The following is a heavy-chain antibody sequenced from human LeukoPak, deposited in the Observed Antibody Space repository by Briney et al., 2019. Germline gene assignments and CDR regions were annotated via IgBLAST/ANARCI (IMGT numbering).Heavy chain of an antibody. J-gene: IGHJ3*02. CDR1: GGSFSGYY. V-gene: IGHV4-34*01. Sequence: GSLRLSCAVYGGSFSGYYWSWIRQPPGKGLELIGEINHSGSTNYNPSLKSRVTISVDTSKNQFSLKLSSVTAADTAVYYCARGRDAFDIWGQGTMVTVSS. CDR3: ARGRDAFDI. CDR2: INHSGST.